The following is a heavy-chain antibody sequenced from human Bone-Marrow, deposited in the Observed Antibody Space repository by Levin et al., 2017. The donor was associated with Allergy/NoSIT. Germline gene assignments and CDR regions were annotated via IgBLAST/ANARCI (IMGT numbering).Heavy chain of an antibody. D-gene: IGHD6-13*01. CDR1: GFTFDDYG. CDR3: AREFLYSSSWYGGFDI. V-gene: IGHV3-20*01. Sequence: GGSLRLSCAASGFTFDDYGMSWVRQAPGKGLEWVSGINWNGGSTGYADSVKGRFTISRDNAKNSLYLQMNSLRAEDTALYHCAREFLYSSSWYGGFDIWGQGTMVTVSS. J-gene: IGHJ3*02. CDR2: INWNGGST.